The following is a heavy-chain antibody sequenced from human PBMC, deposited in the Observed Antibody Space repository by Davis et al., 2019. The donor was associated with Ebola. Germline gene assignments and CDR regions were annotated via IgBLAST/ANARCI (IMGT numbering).Heavy chain of an antibody. J-gene: IGHJ4*02. Sequence: AASVKVSCKVSGKTLTDLSIQWVRQAPGKGLEWMGGFDPEDGQTRYAQNFQDRVTMTEDRSTSTASLELSSLTSEDTAVYFCATGLVFWGQGTLVTVSS. V-gene: IGHV1-24*01. CDR2: FDPEDGQT. CDR3: ATGLVF. CDR1: GKTLTDLS. D-gene: IGHD6-19*01.